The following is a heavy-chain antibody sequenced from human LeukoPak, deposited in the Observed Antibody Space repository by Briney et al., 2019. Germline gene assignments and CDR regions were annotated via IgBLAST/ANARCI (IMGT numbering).Heavy chain of an antibody. V-gene: IGHV3-15*01. CDR2: IKSKTDGGTT. Sequence: PGGSLRLSCAASGFTFSNAWMSWVRQAPGKGLEWVGRIKSKTDGGTTDYAAPVKGRFTISRDDSKNTLYLRMNSLKTEDTAVYYCTTVSRAMALSFDYWGQGTLVTVSS. D-gene: IGHD5-18*01. CDR3: TTVSRAMALSFDY. J-gene: IGHJ4*02. CDR1: GFTFSNAW.